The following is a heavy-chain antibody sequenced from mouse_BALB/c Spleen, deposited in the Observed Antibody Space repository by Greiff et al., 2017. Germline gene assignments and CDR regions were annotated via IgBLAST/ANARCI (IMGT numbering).Heavy chain of an antibody. CDR1: GFTFSSFG. CDR2: ISSGSSTI. D-gene: IGHD2-2*01. Sequence: EVQLVESGGGLVQPGGSRKLSCAASGFTFSSFGMHWVRQAPEKGLEWVAYISSGSSTIYYADTVKGRFTISRDNPKNTLFLQMTSLRSEDTAMYYCARSGGYAWFAYWGQGTLVTVSA. J-gene: IGHJ3*01. V-gene: IGHV5-17*02. CDR3: ARSGGYAWFAY.